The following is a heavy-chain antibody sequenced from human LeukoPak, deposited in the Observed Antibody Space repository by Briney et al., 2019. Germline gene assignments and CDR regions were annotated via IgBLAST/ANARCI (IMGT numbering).Heavy chain of an antibody. CDR3: ARHLRNSFFDY. D-gene: IGHD2/OR15-2a*01. Sequence: PSETLPLTCTVSGGSLSNYYWSWIRQPPGKGLEWIGYIYYSGSTSYYPSLESRVTISVDTSKTQFSLKLSSVTAADTAVYYCARHLRNSFFDYWGQGTLVTVSS. CDR2: IYYSGST. CDR1: GGSLSNYY. V-gene: IGHV4-59*08. J-gene: IGHJ4*02.